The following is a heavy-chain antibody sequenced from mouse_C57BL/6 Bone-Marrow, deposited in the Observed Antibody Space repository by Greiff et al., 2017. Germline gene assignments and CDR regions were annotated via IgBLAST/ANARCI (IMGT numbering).Heavy chain of an antibody. D-gene: IGHD3-2*02. CDR2: INPGSGGT. J-gene: IGHJ4*01. CDR1: GYAFTNYL. CDR3: ARRGWAMDY. V-gene: IGHV1-54*01. Sequence: VKLMESGAELVRPGTSVKVSCKASGYAFTNYLIEWVKQRPGQGLEWIGVINPGSGGTNYNEKFKGKATLTADKSSSTAYMQLSSLTSEDSAVYFCARRGWAMDYWGQGTSVTVSS.